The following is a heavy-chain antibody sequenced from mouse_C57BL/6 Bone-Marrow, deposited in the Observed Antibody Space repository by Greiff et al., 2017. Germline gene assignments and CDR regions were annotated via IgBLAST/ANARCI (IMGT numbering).Heavy chain of an antibody. CDR2: IDPSDSYT. J-gene: IGHJ3*01. D-gene: IGHD1-1*01. Sequence: VQLQQPGAELVMPGASVKLSCKASGYTFTSYWMHWVKQRPGQGLEWIGEIDPSDSYTNYNQKFKGKSTLTVDKSSSTAYMQLSSLTSEDSAVYYCARESYYYGSSSFAYWGQGTLVTVSA. CDR3: ARESYYYGSSSFAY. V-gene: IGHV1-69*01. CDR1: GYTFTSYW.